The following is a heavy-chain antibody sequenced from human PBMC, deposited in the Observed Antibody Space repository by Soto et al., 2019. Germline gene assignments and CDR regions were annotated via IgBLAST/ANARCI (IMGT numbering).Heavy chain of an antibody. CDR1: GHTFHSYA. D-gene: IGHD2-2*01. Sequence: EVQLLESGGGLVQPGGFLRLSCVASGHTFHSYAMSWVRQAPGKGLEWVSGIIGSGGSTYYAVSLRGRVTISREDYYNTLHFKMNSMIAEDTAVYYCAKVSRGTGVVPAALNWGQGTLVTVSA. V-gene: IGHV3-23*01. CDR3: AKVSRGTGVVPAALN. J-gene: IGHJ4*02. CDR2: IIGSGGST.